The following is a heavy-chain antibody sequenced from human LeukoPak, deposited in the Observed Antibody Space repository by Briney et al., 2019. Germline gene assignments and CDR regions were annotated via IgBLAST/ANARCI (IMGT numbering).Heavy chain of an antibody. J-gene: IGHJ4*02. CDR1: GGSISSYY. D-gene: IGHD2-2*01. V-gene: IGHV4-4*07. Sequence: SETLSLTCTVSGGSISSYYWSWIRQPAGKGLEWIGRIYTSGSTNYNPSLKSRVTISVDTSKNQFSLRLSSVTAADTAVYYCASGGPAARNFDYWGQGTLVTVSS. CDR2: IYTSGST. CDR3: ASGGPAARNFDY.